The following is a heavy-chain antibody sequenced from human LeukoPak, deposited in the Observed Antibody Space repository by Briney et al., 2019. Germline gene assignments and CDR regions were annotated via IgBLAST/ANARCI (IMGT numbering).Heavy chain of an antibody. CDR2: IIPIFGTA. CDR3: ARGFSRAPNYYDSSGYYD. V-gene: IGHV1-69*13. J-gene: IGHJ4*02. Sequence: SVKVSCKASGGTFSSYAISWVRQAPGQGLEWMGGIIPIFGTANYAQKFQGRVTITADESTSTAYMELSSLRSEDTAVYYCARGFSRAPNYYDSSGYYDWGQGTLVTVSS. D-gene: IGHD3-22*01. CDR1: GGTFSSYA.